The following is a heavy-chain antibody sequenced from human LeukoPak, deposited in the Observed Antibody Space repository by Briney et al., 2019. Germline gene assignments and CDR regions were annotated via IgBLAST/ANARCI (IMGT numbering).Heavy chain of an antibody. CDR1: GGTFSSYA. CDR3: ARDQALGYYYDSSGYYFGH. V-gene: IGHV1-69*06. J-gene: IGHJ1*01. D-gene: IGHD3-22*01. CDR2: IIPIFGTA. Sequence: VASVKVSCKASGGTFSSYAISWVRQAPGQGLEWMGGIIPIFGTANYAQTFQGRVTITADKSTSTAYMELSSLRSEDTAVYYCARDQALGYYYDSSGYYFGHWGQGTLVTVSS.